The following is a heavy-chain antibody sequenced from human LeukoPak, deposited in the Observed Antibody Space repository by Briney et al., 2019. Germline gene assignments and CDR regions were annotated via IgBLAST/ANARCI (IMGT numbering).Heavy chain of an antibody. CDR2: INPSGGST. CDR1: GYTFTSYY. V-gene: IGHV1-46*01. CDR3: AREPKDIVVVVAATPDDYYYGMDV. Sequence: VASVKVSCKASGYTFTSYYMHWVRQAPGQGLEWMGIINPSGGSTSYAQKFQGRVTMTRDTSTSTVYMELSSLRSEDTAVYYCAREPKDIVVVVAATPDDYYYGMDVWGQGTTVTVSS. J-gene: IGHJ6*02. D-gene: IGHD2-15*01.